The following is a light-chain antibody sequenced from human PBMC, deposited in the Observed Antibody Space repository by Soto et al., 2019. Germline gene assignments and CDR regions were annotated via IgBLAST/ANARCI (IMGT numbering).Light chain of an antibody. CDR1: QSISTY. Sequence: EIVLTQSPATLSLSPGERASLSCRASQSISTYLAWYQQKPGQAPRRLIYDASKRAPGIPARFSGSGTGADFTLIISSLEPDDSAVYYCQHRNEWPPGATFGGGTKVEIK. V-gene: IGKV3-11*01. CDR2: DAS. CDR3: QHRNEWPPGAT. J-gene: IGKJ4*01.